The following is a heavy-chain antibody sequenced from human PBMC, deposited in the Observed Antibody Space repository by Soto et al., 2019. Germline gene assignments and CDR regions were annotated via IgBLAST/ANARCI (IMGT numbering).Heavy chain of an antibody. CDR1: GYTFTGYY. Sequence: GASVKVSCKASGYTFTGYYMHWVRQAPGQGLEWMGWINPNSGGTNYAQKFQGRVTMTRDTSISTAYMELSRLRSDDTAVYYCARARGGYGSGSYLAYCGQGPLVTVYS. CDR3: ARARGGYGSGSYLAY. CDR2: INPNSGGT. D-gene: IGHD3-10*01. J-gene: IGHJ4*02. V-gene: IGHV1-2*02.